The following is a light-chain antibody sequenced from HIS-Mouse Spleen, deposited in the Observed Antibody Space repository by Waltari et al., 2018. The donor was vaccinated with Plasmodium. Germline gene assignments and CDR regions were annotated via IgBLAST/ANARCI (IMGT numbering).Light chain of an antibody. Sequence: QLVLTQSPSASASLGASVKLTCTLCSGHSSYAIACPQPQPDKGPRSLMKLNSDRSHSKGDGIPDRCSGSSSGAERYLTISGLQSEDEADYYCQTWGTGMGVFGGGTKLTVL. CDR1: SGHSSYA. CDR2: LNSDRSH. J-gene: IGLJ2*01. V-gene: IGLV4-69*01. CDR3: QTWGTGMGV.